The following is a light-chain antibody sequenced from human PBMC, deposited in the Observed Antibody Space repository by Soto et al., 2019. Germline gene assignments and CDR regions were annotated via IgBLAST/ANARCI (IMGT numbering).Light chain of an antibody. CDR3: QQYNSYSQT. V-gene: IGKV1-5*01. CDR1: QTISSW. J-gene: IGKJ1*01. Sequence: DIQMTQSPSTLSGSVGDRVTITCRASQTISSWLAWYQQKPGKAPKLLIYDASNLQTGVPSRFSGRGSGTDFTFTISSLQPDDSGTYYCQQYNSYSQTFGQGTKVDIK. CDR2: DAS.